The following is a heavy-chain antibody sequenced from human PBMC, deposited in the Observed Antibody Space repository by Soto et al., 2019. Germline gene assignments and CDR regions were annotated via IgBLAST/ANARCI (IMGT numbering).Heavy chain of an antibody. CDR1: GFTFSSYS. V-gene: IGHV3-48*01. D-gene: IGHD5-12*01. CDR2: ISSSSSTI. Sequence: GGSLRLSCAASGFTFSSYSMNWVRQAPGKGLEWVSYISSSSSTIYYADSVKGRFTISRDNAKNSLHLQMNSLRAEDTAVYYCARLQRGYDSEFVRYYYYYMDVWGKGTTVTVSS. CDR3: ARLQRGYDSEFVRYYYYYMDV. J-gene: IGHJ6*03.